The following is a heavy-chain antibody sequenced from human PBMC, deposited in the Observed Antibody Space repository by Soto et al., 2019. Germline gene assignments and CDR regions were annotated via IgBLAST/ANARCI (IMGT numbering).Heavy chain of an antibody. D-gene: IGHD6-13*01. CDR3: AKDRSSWYSAGYYYYGMDV. J-gene: IGHJ6*02. CDR1: GFTFSSYG. CDR2: ISYDGSNK. Sequence: PGGSLRLSCAASGFTFSSYGMHWVRQAPGKGLEWVAVISYDGSNKYYADSVKGRFTISRDNSKNTLYLQMNSLRAEDTAVYYCAKDRSSWYSAGYYYYGMDVWGQGTTVTVSS. V-gene: IGHV3-30*18.